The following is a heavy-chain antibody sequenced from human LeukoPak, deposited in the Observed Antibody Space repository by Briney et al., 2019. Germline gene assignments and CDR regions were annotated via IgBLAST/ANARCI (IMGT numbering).Heavy chain of an antibody. CDR3: ARGASSSGHSSSWLSYFDY. V-gene: IGHV4-59*01. J-gene: IGHJ4*02. D-gene: IGHD6-13*01. CDR1: GGSISSYY. CDR2: IYYSGST. Sequence: SETLSLTCTVSGGSISSYYWSWIRQPPGKGLEWIGYIYYSGSTKYNPSLKSRVTISVDTSKNQFSLKLSSVTAADTAVYYCARGASSSGHSSSWLSYFDYWGQGTLVTVSS.